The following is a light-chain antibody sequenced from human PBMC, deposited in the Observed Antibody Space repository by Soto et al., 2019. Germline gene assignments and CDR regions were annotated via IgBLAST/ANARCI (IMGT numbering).Light chain of an antibody. CDR3: GSWTTYRPYG. CDR1: RSDIGNYNA. Sequence: QSALTQPASVSGSPGQSITIPCTGTRSDIGNYNAVSWYQQHPGKAPKLIIYEVTNRPSGVSDRFSGSKSGNTASLTISGLQAEDEADYYCGSWTTYRPYGFATGTKVTVL. J-gene: IGLJ1*01. V-gene: IGLV2-14*01. CDR2: EVT.